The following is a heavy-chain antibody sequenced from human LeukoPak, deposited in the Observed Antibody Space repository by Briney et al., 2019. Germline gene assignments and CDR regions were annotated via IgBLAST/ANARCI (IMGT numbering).Heavy chain of an antibody. J-gene: IGHJ4*02. D-gene: IGHD3-10*01. CDR2: FDPEDGET. V-gene: IGHV1-24*01. CDR1: GYTLTELS. CDR3: ATEGDLLD. Sequence: ASVKVSCKVSGYTLTELSMHWWGRVLEKGLEWMGGFDPEDGETIYAQKFQGRVTMTEDTSTDTAYMELSSLRSEDTAVYYCATEGDLLDWGQGTLVTVSS.